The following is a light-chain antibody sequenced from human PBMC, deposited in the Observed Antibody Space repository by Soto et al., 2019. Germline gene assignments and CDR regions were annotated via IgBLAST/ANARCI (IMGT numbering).Light chain of an antibody. CDR1: ENDIGVYDF. CDR2: EVV. J-gene: IGLJ1*01. CDR3: KSYAGSNTYV. V-gene: IGLV2-8*01. Sequence: QSVLTQPPSASGSPGQSVTISCTGTENDIGVYDFVSWYQHHPGKAPRLIIYEVVQRPSGVPDRFSGPKSGNTASLTVSGLQAADEADYFCKSYAGSNTYVFGSGTKVTVL.